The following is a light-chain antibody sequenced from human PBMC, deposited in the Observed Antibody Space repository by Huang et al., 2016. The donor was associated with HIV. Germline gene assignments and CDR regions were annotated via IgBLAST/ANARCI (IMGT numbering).Light chain of an antibody. CDR2: DAS. V-gene: IGKV3-15*01. J-gene: IGKJ1*01. Sequence: VVLTQSPAALSVSPGERVTLSCRASHNITANLAWYLHKPGQAPRVLIYDASTRAAGIPAMFSGSGSGTEFTLTISSLQSDDSGVYYCQQYTNPPPWTFGQGTRVEI. CDR1: HNITAN. CDR3: QQYTNPPPWT.